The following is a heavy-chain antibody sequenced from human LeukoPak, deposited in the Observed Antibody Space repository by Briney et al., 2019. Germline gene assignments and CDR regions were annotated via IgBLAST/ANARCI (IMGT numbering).Heavy chain of an antibody. CDR1: GFIFNSYA. Sequence: GGSPRLSCAASGFIFNSYAMCWVRQAPGKGLQYVSAISTTGDKTYYANAVEGRFTISRDNSKNTLYLQMGSLRPEDMAVYYCARARNFWSGYPVYFDYWGQGVLVTVSS. CDR3: ARARNFWSGYPVYFDY. D-gene: IGHD3-3*01. J-gene: IGHJ4*02. V-gene: IGHV3-64*01. CDR2: ISTTGDKT.